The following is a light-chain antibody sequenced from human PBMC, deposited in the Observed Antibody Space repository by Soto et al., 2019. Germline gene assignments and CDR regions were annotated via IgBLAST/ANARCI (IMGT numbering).Light chain of an antibody. V-gene: IGLV2-14*01. CDR2: DIN. Sequence: ALTQPASVSGSPAQSITISCTGTSSDVGNYIFVSWYRQHPGKAPKLMIYDINNRPSGVSNRFSGSKSGNTASLTISGLQAEDEADYYCVSYTTSASYVFGTGTKVTVL. J-gene: IGLJ1*01. CDR1: SSDVGNYIF. CDR3: VSYTTSASYV.